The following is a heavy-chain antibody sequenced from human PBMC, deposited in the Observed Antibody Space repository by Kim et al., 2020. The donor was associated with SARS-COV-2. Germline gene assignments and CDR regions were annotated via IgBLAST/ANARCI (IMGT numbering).Heavy chain of an antibody. Sequence: GGSLRLSCAASGFTFDDYAMHWVRQAPGKGLEWVSLISGDGGSTYYADSVKGRFTISRDNSKNSLYLQMNSLRTEDTALYYCAKDIAGYYYYYYGMDVWGQGTTVTVSS. CDR3: AKDIAGYYYYYYGMDV. V-gene: IGHV3-43*02. J-gene: IGHJ6*02. D-gene: IGHD2-15*01. CDR1: GFTFDDYA. CDR2: ISGDGGST.